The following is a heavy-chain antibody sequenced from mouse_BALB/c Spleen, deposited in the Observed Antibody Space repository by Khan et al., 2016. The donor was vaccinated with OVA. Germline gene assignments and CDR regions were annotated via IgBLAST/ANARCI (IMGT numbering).Heavy chain of an antibody. Sequence: EVKLLKSGPGLVKPSQSLSLTCTVTGYSITSDYAWNWIRQFPGNKLEWMGYISYSGSTNYNPALKSRISITRDTSKNQFFLQLNSVTTEDTATYYCARDGSRYNYAMDYWGQGTSVTVSS. CDR2: ISYSGST. J-gene: IGHJ4*01. D-gene: IGHD2-3*01. CDR1: GYSITSDYA. CDR3: ARDGSRYNYAMDY. V-gene: IGHV3-2*02.